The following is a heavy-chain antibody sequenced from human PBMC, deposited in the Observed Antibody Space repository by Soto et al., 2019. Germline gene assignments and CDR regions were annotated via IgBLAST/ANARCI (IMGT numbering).Heavy chain of an antibody. CDR3: ARISGYTSGWYVRY. J-gene: IGHJ4*02. Sequence: EVQLVESGGGLVQPGGSLRLSCAASGFTVSSNYMSWVRQAPGKGLEWVSVIYSGGSTYYADSVKGRFTMSRDNSKNTLYLQMNSLRAEDTAVYYCARISGYTSGWYVRYWGQGTLVTVSS. CDR2: IYSGGST. D-gene: IGHD6-19*01. V-gene: IGHV3-66*01. CDR1: GFTVSSNY.